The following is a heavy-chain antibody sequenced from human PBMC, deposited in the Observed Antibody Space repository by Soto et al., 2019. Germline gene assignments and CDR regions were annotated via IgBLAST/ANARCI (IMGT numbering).Heavy chain of an antibody. J-gene: IGHJ4*02. CDR3: ARRISARTYYFVY. CDR2: IFHSGIS. Sequence: QLQLQESGSGLVKPSQTLSLTCAVSGGSITTVGYSWSWIRQPPGKGLEWIGYIFHSGISYSNPSLRVRVTMSVDGSKNRFSLRLSSVTAADTAVYYCARRISARTYYFVYWGQGTLVTVSS. CDR1: GGSITTVGYS. D-gene: IGHD6-6*01. V-gene: IGHV4-30-2*01.